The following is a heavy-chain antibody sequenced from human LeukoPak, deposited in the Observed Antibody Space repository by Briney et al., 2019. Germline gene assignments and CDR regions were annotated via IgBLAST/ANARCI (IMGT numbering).Heavy chain of an antibody. CDR2: ITGSGDSA. J-gene: IGHJ3*02. CDR3: ARGDPTVTTTGSGGLDI. D-gene: IGHD4-17*01. Sequence: PGGSLRLSCAASGFTFSSYAMTWVRQAPGKGLEWVSAITGSGDSAYYSDSVKGRFTISRDNAKNSLYLQMNSLRAEDTAVYYCARGDPTVTTTGSGGLDIWGQGTMVTVSS. CDR1: GFTFSSYA. V-gene: IGHV3-23*01.